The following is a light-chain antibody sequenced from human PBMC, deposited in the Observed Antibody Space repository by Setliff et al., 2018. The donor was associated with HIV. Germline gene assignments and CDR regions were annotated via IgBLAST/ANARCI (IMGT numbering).Light chain of an antibody. V-gene: IGLV2-14*01. Sequence: QSALAQPASVSGSPGQTIIISCTGTTSDVGDYNYVSWYQQHPGKVPRLMIYEVSKRPSGVSNRFSGSKSGNTASLTISGLQADDEADYYCTSYAGIISLVLFGGGTQLTVL. CDR2: EVS. J-gene: IGLJ2*01. CDR1: TSDVGDYNY. CDR3: TSYAGIISLVL.